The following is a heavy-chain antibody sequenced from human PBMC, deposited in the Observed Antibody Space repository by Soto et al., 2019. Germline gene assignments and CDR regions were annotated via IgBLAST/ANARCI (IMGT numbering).Heavy chain of an antibody. CDR1: GFTFSSYG. CDR3: AKGRGSGSTTNYYGMDV. D-gene: IGHD6-19*01. V-gene: IGHV3-30*18. Sequence: PVGSLRLSCAASGFTFSSYGMHWVRQAPGKGLEWVAVISYDGSNKYYADSVKGRFTISRDNSKNTLYLQMNSLRAEDTAVYYCAKGRGSGSTTNYYGMDVWGQGTTVTVSS. CDR2: ISYDGSNK. J-gene: IGHJ6*02.